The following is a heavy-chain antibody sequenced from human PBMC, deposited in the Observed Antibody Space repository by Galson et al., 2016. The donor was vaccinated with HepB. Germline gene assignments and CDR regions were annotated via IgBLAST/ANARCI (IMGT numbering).Heavy chain of an antibody. D-gene: IGHD2-2*01. Sequence: SLRLSCAASGFTLSASTLHWVRQASGKGLEWVGRVRSKANRNATAYAASVKGRFTISRDASKNTAYLQVSSLKTEDTAVYYCTSSRHCLSTRCYEEDYYDGMDVWGQGTTVTVSS. CDR3: TSSRHCLSTRCYEEDYYDGMDV. V-gene: IGHV3-73*01. CDR1: GFTLSAST. J-gene: IGHJ6*02. CDR2: VRSKANRNAT.